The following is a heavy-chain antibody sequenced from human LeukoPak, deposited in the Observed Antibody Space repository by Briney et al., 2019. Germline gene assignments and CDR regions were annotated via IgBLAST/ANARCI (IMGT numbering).Heavy chain of an antibody. Sequence: PGGSLRLSCKASGFSFSEHYMNWIRQAPGGGLGWGSFISGSGDSIHYTDSVKGRFTVSRDNGKDALYLQMNSLRAEDTAVYYCARDLGHCSGGTCFAYGFDLWGQGTVVSVSP. V-gene: IGHV3-11*01. CDR2: ISGSGDSI. CDR1: GFSFSEHY. D-gene: IGHD2-15*01. J-gene: IGHJ3*01. CDR3: ARDLGHCSGGTCFAYGFDL.